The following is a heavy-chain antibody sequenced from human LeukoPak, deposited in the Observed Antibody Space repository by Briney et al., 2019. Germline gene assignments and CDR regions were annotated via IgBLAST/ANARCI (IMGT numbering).Heavy chain of an antibody. D-gene: IGHD1-26*01. CDR3: ARRVGATSGRLDY. Sequence: GESLKISCKASGYTFTSYGISWVRQAPGQGLEWVGWISAYNGNTNYAQKLQGRVTMTTDTSTSTAYTELRSLRSDDTAVYYCARRVGATSGRLDYWGQGTLVTVSS. V-gene: IGHV1-18*01. CDR2: ISAYNGNT. CDR1: GYTFTSYG. J-gene: IGHJ4*02.